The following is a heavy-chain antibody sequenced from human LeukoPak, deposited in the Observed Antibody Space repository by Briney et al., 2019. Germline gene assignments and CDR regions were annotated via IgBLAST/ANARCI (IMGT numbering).Heavy chain of an antibody. V-gene: IGHV1-18*01. J-gene: IGHJ4*02. CDR1: GYTFTSYG. CDR3: ARDPLPYCSSTSCYPDY. Sequence: ASVKVSCEASGYTFTSYGISWVRQAPGQGLEWMGWISAYNGNTNYAQKLQGRVTMTTDTSTSTAYMELRSLRSDDTAVYYCARDPLPYCSSTSCYPDYWGQGTLVTVSS. D-gene: IGHD2-2*01. CDR2: ISAYNGNT.